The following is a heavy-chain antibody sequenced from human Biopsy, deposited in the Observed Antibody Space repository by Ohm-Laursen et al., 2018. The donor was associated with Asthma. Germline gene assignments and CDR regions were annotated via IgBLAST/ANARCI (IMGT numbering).Heavy chain of an antibody. CDR3: ARGSSSRLSQWELLVSGGKRAHSYYGMDV. D-gene: IGHD1-26*01. CDR1: GGSFSSNY. CDR2: THHKGYT. J-gene: IGHJ6*02. Sequence: SDTLSLTCAVYGGSFSSNYWSWIRQTPGKGLEWLGDTHHKGYTNYNPSPTSRLSLSVDTSKNQFPLRLTSVTAADTAVYYCARGSSSRLSQWELLVSGGKRAHSYYGMDVWGQGTTVTVSS. V-gene: IGHV4-34*01.